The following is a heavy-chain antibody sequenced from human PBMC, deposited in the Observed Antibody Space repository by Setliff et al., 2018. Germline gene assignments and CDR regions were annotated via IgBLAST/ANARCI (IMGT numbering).Heavy chain of an antibody. D-gene: IGHD1-7*01. Sequence: GESLKISCAASGFTFSSYWMSWVRQAPGKGLEWVANIKQDGSEKYYVDSVKGRFTISRDNAKNSLYLQMNSLRAEDTAVYYCARGTGTFDPWGQGTLVTVSS. CDR3: ARGTGTFDP. CDR2: IKQDGSEK. CDR1: GFTFSSYW. J-gene: IGHJ5*02. V-gene: IGHV3-7*01.